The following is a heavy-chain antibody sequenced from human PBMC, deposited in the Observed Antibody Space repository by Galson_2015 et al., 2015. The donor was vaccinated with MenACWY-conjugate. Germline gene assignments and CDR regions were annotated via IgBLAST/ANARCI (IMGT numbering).Heavy chain of an antibody. CDR1: GFTVSSNY. CDR2: IYSGGST. J-gene: IGHJ6*02. V-gene: IGHV3-53*01. CDR3: AREYSTSDYYYYGMDV. D-gene: IGHD2-2*01. Sequence: SLRLSCAASGFTVSSNYMSWVRQAPGKGLEWVSVIYSGGSTYYADSMKGRFTISRDNSKNTLYLQMNSLRAEDTAVYYCAREYSTSDYYYYGMDVWGQGTTVTVSS.